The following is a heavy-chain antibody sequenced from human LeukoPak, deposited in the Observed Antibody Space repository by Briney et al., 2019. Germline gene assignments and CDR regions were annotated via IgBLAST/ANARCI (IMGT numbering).Heavy chain of an antibody. J-gene: IGHJ4*02. D-gene: IGHD3-22*01. CDR1: GFTFSSYS. CDR2: ISSGSGYI. V-gene: IGHV3-21*01. CDR3: ARDHSSGRYFDF. Sequence: GGSLRLSCAASGFTFSSYSMNWVRQAPGKGLEWVSSISSGSGYIYYADSVKGRFTISRDNAKNALYLQMDSPRAEDTAVYYCARDHSSGRYFDFWGQGTLVTVSS.